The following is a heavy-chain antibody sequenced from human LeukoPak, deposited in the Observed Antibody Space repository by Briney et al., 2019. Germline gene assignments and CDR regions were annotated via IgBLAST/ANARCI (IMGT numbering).Heavy chain of an antibody. CDR3: ARVGTAAGTGNWFDP. CDR2: ISNGGDT. J-gene: IGHJ5*02. V-gene: IGHV3-53*01. CDR1: GFTVRDNY. Sequence: GCSLRLSCPASGFTVRDNYMSWVRQAPGKGLESVSVISNGGDTYYADSVKGRFTLSRDISKNTLYLQMNSLRAEDTAVYYCARVGTAAGTGNWFDPWGQGTLVTVSS. D-gene: IGHD6-13*01.